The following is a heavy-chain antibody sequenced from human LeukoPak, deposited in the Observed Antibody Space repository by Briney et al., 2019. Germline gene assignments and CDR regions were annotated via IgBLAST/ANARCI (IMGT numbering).Heavy chain of an antibody. CDR1: GYSISSGYY. Sequence: SETLSLTCTVSGYSISSGYYWGWIRKPPGKGLEWIGNIYHSGSTYYNPSLKSRITISLDTSKNQFSLKLSSVTAADTAVYYCARARYCSGGSCYSINWFDPWGQGTLVTVSS. CDR3: ARARYCSGGSCYSINWFDP. D-gene: IGHD2-15*01. V-gene: IGHV4-38-2*02. J-gene: IGHJ5*02. CDR2: IYHSGST.